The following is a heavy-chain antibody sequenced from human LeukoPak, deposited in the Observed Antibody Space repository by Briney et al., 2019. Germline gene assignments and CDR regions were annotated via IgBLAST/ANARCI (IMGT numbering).Heavy chain of an antibody. V-gene: IGHV4-59*11. D-gene: IGHD2-2*01. Sequence: SETLSLTCTVSGGSISSHYWSWIRQPPGKGLEWIGYIYYSGSTNYDPSLKSRVTISVDTSKNQFSLKLSSVTAADTAVYYCARGPAPYCSSTSCQPRYFDLWGRGTLVTVSS. CDR2: IYYSGST. CDR1: GGSISSHY. CDR3: ARGPAPYCSSTSCQPRYFDL. J-gene: IGHJ2*01.